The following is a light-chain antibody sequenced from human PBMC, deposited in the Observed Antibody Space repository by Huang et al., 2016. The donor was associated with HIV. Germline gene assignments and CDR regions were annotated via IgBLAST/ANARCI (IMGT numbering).Light chain of an antibody. CDR2: GAS. CDR3: QHYNNWPPWT. J-gene: IGKJ1*01. V-gene: IGKV3D-15*01. CDR1: AGVSNN. Sequence: IVMTQSPVTLSVSPGERATLSCRASAGVSNNVAWYQQRPGQTPRLLIHGASTRHPGVPAKFSGRGSGTEFTLTITNLQPEDSAVYYCQHYNNWPPWTFGPGTQVEI.